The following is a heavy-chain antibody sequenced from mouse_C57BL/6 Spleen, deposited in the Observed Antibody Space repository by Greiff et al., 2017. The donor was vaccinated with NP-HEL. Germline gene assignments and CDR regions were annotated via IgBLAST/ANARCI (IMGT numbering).Heavy chain of an antibody. CDR3: ARSYGSSYGNYAMDY. D-gene: IGHD1-1*01. CDR2: INYDGSST. CDR1: GFTFSDYY. Sequence: EVQGVESEGGLVQPGSSMKLSCTASGFTFSDYYMAWVRQVPEKGLEWVANINYDGSSTYYLDSLKSRFIISSDNAKNILYLQMSSLKSEDTATYYCARSYGSSYGNYAMDYWGQGTSVTVSS. V-gene: IGHV5-16*01. J-gene: IGHJ4*01.